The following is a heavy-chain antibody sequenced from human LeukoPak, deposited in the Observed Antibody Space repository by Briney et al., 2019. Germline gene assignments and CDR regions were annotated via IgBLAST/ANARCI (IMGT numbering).Heavy chain of an antibody. CDR3: AAARLNEFWWGY. D-gene: IGHD3-3*01. CDR2: ISAYNGNT. CDR1: GYTFTSYG. V-gene: IGHV1-18*01. Sequence: ASVKVSCKASGYTFTSYGISWVRQAPGQGLEWMGWISAYNGNTNYAQKLQGRVTMTTDTSTSTAYMELRSLRPDDTAVYYCAAARLNEFWWGYWGQGTLVTVSS. J-gene: IGHJ4*02.